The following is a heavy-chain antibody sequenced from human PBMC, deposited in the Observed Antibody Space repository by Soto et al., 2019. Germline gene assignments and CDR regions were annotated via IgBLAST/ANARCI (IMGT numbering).Heavy chain of an antibody. V-gene: IGHV3-30-3*01. CDR2: ISYDGSNK. J-gene: IGHJ6*02. CDR1: GFTFSSYA. CDR3: ARDLRVGEQWLRYYYYGMDV. Sequence: PGGSLRLSCAASGFTFSSYAMHWVRQAPGKGLEWVAVISYDGSNKYYADSVKGRFTISRDNSKNTLYLQMNSLRAEDTAVYYCARDLRVGEQWLRYYYYGMDVWGQGTTVTVSS. D-gene: IGHD6-19*01.